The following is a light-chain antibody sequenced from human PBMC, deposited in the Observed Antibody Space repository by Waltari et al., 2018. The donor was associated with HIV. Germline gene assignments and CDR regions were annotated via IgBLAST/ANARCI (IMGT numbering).Light chain of an antibody. J-gene: IGLJ2*01. CDR2: DAS. Sequence: SYVLTQPPSVSVAPGQTARITCGGNNIGSKTVYWYQQKPGQAPVLVVNDASDRPSGIPERFSGAKSGNTATLTISRVEAGEEADYHCQVWDSSSDQGVFGGGTKLTVL. CDR3: QVWDSSSDQGV. V-gene: IGLV3-21*02. CDR1: NIGSKT.